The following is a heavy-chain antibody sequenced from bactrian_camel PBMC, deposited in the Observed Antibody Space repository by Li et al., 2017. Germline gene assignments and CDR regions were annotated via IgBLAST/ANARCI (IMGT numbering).Heavy chain of an antibody. Sequence: QVQLVESGGGSVQAGGSLRLSCAASVDTSSHVFIGWFRQAPGKEREGVATIRTDGTTFYEDSVKGRFTISQDNAKNTLHLQMDRLNIEDSAMYYCAANTVWGAGGLDTNAYSIWGRGTQVTVS. J-gene: IGHJ4*01. CDR2: IRTDGTT. CDR3: AANTVWGAGGLDTNAYSI. V-gene: IGHV3S57*01. CDR1: VDTSSHVF. D-gene: IGHD1*01.